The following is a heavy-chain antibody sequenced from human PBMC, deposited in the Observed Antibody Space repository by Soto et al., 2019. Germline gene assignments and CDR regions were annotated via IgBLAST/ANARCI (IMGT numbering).Heavy chain of an antibody. V-gene: IGHV4-4*07. CDR3: ARVHVMVVAGSTFDY. J-gene: IGHJ4*01. D-gene: IGHD6-19*01. CDR1: GGSISEKY. CDR2: IFANGHT. Sequence: SSETLSLTCIVSGGSISEKYWNWVRQPPGKGLEWIGLIFANGHTDYNPSLKSRVTMSVDASKNQFSLRLTSMTAADTAVYYCARVHVMVVAGSTFDYWGHGTLVTVSS.